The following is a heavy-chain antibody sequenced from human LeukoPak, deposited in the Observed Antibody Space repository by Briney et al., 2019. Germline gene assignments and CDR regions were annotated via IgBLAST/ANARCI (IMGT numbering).Heavy chain of an antibody. Sequence: GGSLRLSCIASGFTFSNSWMTWVRQAPGKGLEWVANIKEDGSDKHYVDSVKGRFTISRDNAKNSLYLQMNSLRAEDTAVYYCAREDNDYGAYWGQGTLVTVSS. V-gene: IGHV3-7*03. CDR2: IKEDGSDK. CDR3: AREDNDYGAY. J-gene: IGHJ4*02. D-gene: IGHD4-17*01. CDR1: GFTFSNSW.